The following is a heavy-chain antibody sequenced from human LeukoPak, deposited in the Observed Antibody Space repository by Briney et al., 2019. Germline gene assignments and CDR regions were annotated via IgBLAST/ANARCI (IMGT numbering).Heavy chain of an antibody. D-gene: IGHD3-3*01. CDR2: INPSGGST. CDR3: ARDYYDFWSGYPVIRTYYYYYYMDV. J-gene: IGHJ6*03. V-gene: IGHV1-46*01. CDR1: GYTFTSYY. Sequence: GASVKVSCKASGYTFTSYYMHGVRQAPGQGLEWMGIINPSGGSTSYAQKLQGRVTMTRDMSRSTVYMELSSLRSEDTAVYYCARDYYDFWSGYPVIRTYYYYYYMDVWGKGTTVTVSS.